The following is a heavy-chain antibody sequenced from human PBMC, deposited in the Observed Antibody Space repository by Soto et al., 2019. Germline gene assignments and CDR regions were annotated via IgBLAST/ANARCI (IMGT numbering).Heavy chain of an antibody. CDR2: IYYSGST. J-gene: IGHJ4*02. Sequence: SETLSLTCTVSGGSIRNGGYYWSCIRQHPGKGMEWIGYIYYSGSTYYNPSLKSRVTISVDTSKNQFSLKLSSVTAADTAVYYCARGIYYDFWSGYPGYFDYWGQGTLVTLSS. V-gene: IGHV4-31*03. CDR1: GGSIRNGGYY. CDR3: ARGIYYDFWSGYPGYFDY. D-gene: IGHD3-3*01.